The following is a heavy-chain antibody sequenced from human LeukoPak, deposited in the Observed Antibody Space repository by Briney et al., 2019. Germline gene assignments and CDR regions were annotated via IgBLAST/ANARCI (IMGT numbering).Heavy chain of an antibody. V-gene: IGHV3-48*03. J-gene: IGHJ6*04. Sequence: GGSLRLSCAASGFTFSSYEMNWVRQAPGKGLEWVSYISSSGNTIYYADSVKGRLTISRDNAKNSLYLQMNSLRAEDTAVYYCARDETAVVVPAAMGYYGMDVWGKGTTVTVSS. CDR3: ARDETAVVVPAAMGYYGMDV. CDR2: ISSSGNTI. CDR1: GFTFSSYE. D-gene: IGHD2-2*01.